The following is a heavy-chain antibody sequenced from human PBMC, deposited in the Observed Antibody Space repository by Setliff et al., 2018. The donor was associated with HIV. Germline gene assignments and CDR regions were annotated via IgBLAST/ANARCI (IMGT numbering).Heavy chain of an antibody. Sequence: SETLSLTCSVSGASVSDHHWTWIRQTAEKRLEYIGRIRFSGGSNYNPSLSSRVTMSVDTPNNQFSLRLKSVTSADTAVYYCARLRSSNGLFCLLDSWGQGTRVTVSS. CDR1: GASVSDHH. J-gene: IGHJ4*02. D-gene: IGHD2-8*01. CDR2: IRFSGGS. V-gene: IGHV4-4*07. CDR3: ARLRSSNGLFCLLDS.